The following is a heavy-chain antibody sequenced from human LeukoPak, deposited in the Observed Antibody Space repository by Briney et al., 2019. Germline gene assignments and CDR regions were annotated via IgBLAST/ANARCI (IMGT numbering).Heavy chain of an antibody. CDR1: GFTFSSYA. Sequence: AGGSLRLSCAASGFTFSSYAMTWVLQAPGKGLEWVSAINGSGGSTYYADSVKGRFTISRDNSKNTLYLEMNSLRAEDTAVYYCAKDQGRGLGSYSWGNFDYWGQGTLVTVSS. CDR2: INGSGGST. CDR3: AKDQGRGLGSYSWGNFDY. V-gene: IGHV3-23*01. J-gene: IGHJ4*02. D-gene: IGHD3-10*01.